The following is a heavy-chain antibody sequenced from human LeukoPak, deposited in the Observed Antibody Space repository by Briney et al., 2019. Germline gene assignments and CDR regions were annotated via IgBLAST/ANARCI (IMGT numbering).Heavy chain of an antibody. Sequence: PGGSLRLSCAASGFSLSDSHMHWARQAPGKGLEWVGHIRSRRDNYATAYGVSVQGRFTISRDDSNNMAYLQMNSLTADDTAVYYCSRQTVSCHDFWGQGTLVTVSS. CDR2: IRSRRDNYAT. V-gene: IGHV3-73*01. D-gene: IGHD2-2*01. J-gene: IGHJ4*02. CDR3: SRQTVSCHDF. CDR1: GFSLSDSH.